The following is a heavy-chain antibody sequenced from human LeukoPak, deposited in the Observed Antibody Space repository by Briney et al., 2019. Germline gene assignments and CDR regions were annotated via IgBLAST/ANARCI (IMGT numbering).Heavy chain of an antibody. CDR2: ISSSSSYI. J-gene: IGHJ6*03. V-gene: IGHV3-21*01. CDR1: GFTFSSYN. Sequence: GGSLRLSCAASGFTFSSYNMNWVRQAPGKGLEWVSSISSSSSYIYYADSVNGRFTFSRDNAKNSLYLQMNRLRAEDTAVYYCARAEMANSWDYMDVWGKGTTVTVSS. D-gene: IGHD5-24*01. CDR3: ARAEMANSWDYMDV.